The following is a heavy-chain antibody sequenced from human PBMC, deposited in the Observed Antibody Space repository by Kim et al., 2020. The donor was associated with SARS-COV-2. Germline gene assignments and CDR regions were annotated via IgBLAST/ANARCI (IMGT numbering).Heavy chain of an antibody. J-gene: IGHJ4*02. V-gene: IGHV1-2*02. CDR3: ARQLTLLGFDY. D-gene: IGHD2-8*02. CDR2: T. Sequence: TNYAQKFQGRVTLTRDTSTSTAYMELTRLRPDDTAVYFCARQLTLLGFDYWGQGVQVTISS.